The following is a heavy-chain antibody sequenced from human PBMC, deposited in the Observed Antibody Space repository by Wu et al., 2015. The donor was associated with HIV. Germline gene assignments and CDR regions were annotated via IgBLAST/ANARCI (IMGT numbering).Heavy chain of an antibody. J-gene: IGHJ6*02. D-gene: IGHD6-19*01. Sequence: QVQLVQSGAEVRTPGSSVKVSCQASGGDFSPYPFTWVRQAPGQGLEWMGWISAYNGNTNYAQKLQGRVTMTTDTSTSTAYMELRSLRSDDTAVYYCVRDQQWPTEYYHYYGMDVWGQGTTVTVSS. V-gene: IGHV1-18*01. CDR3: VRDQQWPTEYYHYYGMDV. CDR2: ISAYNGNT. CDR1: GGDFSPYP.